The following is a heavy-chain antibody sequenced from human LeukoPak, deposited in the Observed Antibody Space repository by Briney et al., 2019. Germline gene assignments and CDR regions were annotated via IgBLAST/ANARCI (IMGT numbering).Heavy chain of an antibody. Sequence: ASVKVSCKACGYTFTSYAMNWVRQAPGQGLEWMGWINTNTGNPTYAQGFTGRFVFSLDTSVSTAYLQISSLKAEDTAVYYCARAGGGGFVDWFDPWGQGTLVTVSS. D-gene: IGHD2-21*01. J-gene: IGHJ5*02. CDR1: GYTFTSYA. V-gene: IGHV7-4-1*02. CDR2: INTNTGNP. CDR3: ARAGGGGFVDWFDP.